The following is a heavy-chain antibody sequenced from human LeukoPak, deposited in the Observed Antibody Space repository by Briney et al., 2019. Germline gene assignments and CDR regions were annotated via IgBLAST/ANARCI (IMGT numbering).Heavy chain of an antibody. J-gene: IGHJ4*02. CDR2: ISGSGGST. D-gene: IGHD6-13*01. CDR3: TKDGYSSSWYAFDY. CDR1: GFTFSSYA. V-gene: IGHV3-23*01. Sequence: GGSLRLSCAASGFTFSSYAMSWVRQAPGKGLEWVSAISGSGGSTYYADSVKGRFTISRDNSKSTLYLQMNSLRAEDTAVYYCTKDGYSSSWYAFDYWGQGTLVTVSS.